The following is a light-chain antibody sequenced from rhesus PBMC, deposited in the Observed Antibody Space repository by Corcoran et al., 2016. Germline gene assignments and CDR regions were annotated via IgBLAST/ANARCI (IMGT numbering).Light chain of an antibody. V-gene: IGKV1-25*01. J-gene: IGKJ4*01. CDR2: DSS. CDR1: QCISKY. CDR3: QQHNTYPLT. Sequence: DIQMTQSPSSLSASVGDTVTITCQASQCISKYLAWYQQKPGKATKLLFYDSSTLQNGVPSRFRGSGSGTEFTLPISGLQPEDFATYYGQQHNTYPLTFGGGTKVELK.